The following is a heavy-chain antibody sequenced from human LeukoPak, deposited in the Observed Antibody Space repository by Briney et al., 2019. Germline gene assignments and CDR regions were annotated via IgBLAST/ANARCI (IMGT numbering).Heavy chain of an antibody. V-gene: IGHV3-53*01. Sequence: PGGSLRLSCAASGFTVSSNHMSWVRQAPGKGLEWVSVIYTGGSTYYADSVKVRFTISGDISKNTLYLQMNSLRAEDTAVYYCARWGRESSGLYLYHFDYWGQGTLVTVSS. D-gene: IGHD3-22*01. CDR1: GFTVSSNH. CDR2: IYTGGST. CDR3: ARWGRESSGLYLYHFDY. J-gene: IGHJ4*02.